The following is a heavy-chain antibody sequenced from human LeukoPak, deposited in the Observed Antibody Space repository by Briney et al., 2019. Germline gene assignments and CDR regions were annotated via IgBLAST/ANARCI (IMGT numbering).Heavy chain of an antibody. D-gene: IGHD5-24*01. CDR2: TSDRGDYT. J-gene: IGHJ2*01. CDR1: GFTFTSYS. Sequence: GGSLRLSCAASGFTFTSYSMSWVRQAPGKGLEWVSGTSDRGDYTYYADSVKGRFTISRDNAKNSLYLQMNSLRAEDTAVYYCARGRGDAGSWYFDLWGRGTLLTVSS. V-gene: IGHV3-23*01. CDR3: ARGRGDAGSWYFDL.